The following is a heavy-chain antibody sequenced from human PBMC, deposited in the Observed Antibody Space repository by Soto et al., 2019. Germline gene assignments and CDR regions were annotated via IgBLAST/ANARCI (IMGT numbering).Heavy chain of an antibody. Sequence: ASVKVSCKASGYTFTGYYVHWVRQAPGQGLEWMGWINPNSGGTKYAQKFQGRVTMTRDTSISTTYMDLSFLRDDDTAVYYCARAGVAAPRSGEYAMDVWGQGTTVT. D-gene: IGHD6-13*01. CDR1: GYTFTGYY. CDR3: ARAGVAAPRSGEYAMDV. CDR2: INPNSGGT. J-gene: IGHJ6*02. V-gene: IGHV1-2*02.